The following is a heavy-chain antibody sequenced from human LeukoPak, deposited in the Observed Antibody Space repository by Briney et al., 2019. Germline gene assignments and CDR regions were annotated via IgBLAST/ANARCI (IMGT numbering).Heavy chain of an antibody. Sequence: PGGSLRLSCAASGFMFSSYWMYWVRQAPGKGLVWVSRINSDGSSTTYADSVKGRFTISRDNDKNTLYLQMNSLRAADTSVYYCARYSGSRNTVDYWGQGTLVTVSS. CDR1: GFMFSSYW. CDR3: ARYSGSRNTVDY. J-gene: IGHJ4*02. V-gene: IGHV3-74*01. CDR2: INSDGSST. D-gene: IGHD1-26*01.